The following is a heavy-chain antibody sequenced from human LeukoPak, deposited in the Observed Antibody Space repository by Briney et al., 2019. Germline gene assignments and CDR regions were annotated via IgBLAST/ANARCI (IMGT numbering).Heavy chain of an antibody. Sequence: GGSLRLSCAASGLTFKSYAMNWVRQAPGKGLEWVSAVSGTGGSPYYADSVKGRFTISRDNSKNTLYLQMNNLRAEDTAVYYCAKSGIAGATRWFDPWGQGTLVTVSS. CDR1: GLTFKSYA. V-gene: IGHV3-23*01. CDR3: AKSGIAGATRWFDP. D-gene: IGHD1-26*01. CDR2: VSGTGGSP. J-gene: IGHJ5*02.